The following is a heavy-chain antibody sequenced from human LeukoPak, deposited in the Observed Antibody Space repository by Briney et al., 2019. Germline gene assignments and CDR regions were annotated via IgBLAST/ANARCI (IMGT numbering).Heavy chain of an antibody. CDR3: AREADGVVVTATLSHFDY. J-gene: IGHJ4*02. V-gene: IGHV4-39*07. D-gene: IGHD2-21*02. CDR2: IYYSGST. Sequence: PSETLSLTCTVSGGSISSSSYYWGWIRQPPGKGLEWIGSIYYSGSTYYNPSLKSRVTISVDTSKNQFSLKLSSVTAADTAVYYCAREADGVVVTATLSHFDYWGQGTLVTVSS. CDR1: GGSISSSSYY.